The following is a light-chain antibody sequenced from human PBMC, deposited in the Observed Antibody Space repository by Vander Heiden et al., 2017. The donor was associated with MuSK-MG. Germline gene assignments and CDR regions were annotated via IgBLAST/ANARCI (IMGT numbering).Light chain of an antibody. J-gene: IGLJ2*01. CDR3: QARDSSTNVV. V-gene: IGLV3-1*01. CDR2: QDS. CDR1: KLGDQY. Sequence: SYELTQPPSVSVSPGQTARIPCSGDKLGDQYACWYQQKPGQSPVLVIYQDSKRPSGIPERFSGSNSGNTATLTISGTPAMDEADYYCQARDSSTNVVFGGGTKLTVL.